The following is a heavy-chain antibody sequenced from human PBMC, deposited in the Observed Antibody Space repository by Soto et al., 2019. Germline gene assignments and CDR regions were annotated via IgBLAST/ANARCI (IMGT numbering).Heavy chain of an antibody. Sequence: SETLSLTCTVSGGSISSYFWSWIRQPPGKGLEWIGYIFYSGSTNYNPSLKSRVTISVDTSKNQFSLKLSSVTAADTAVYYCAKLSGGSWNFFDFWGQGTLVTVS. CDR1: GGSISSYF. J-gene: IGHJ4*02. CDR3: AKLSGGSWNFFDF. CDR2: IFYSGST. D-gene: IGHD2-15*01. V-gene: IGHV4-59*01.